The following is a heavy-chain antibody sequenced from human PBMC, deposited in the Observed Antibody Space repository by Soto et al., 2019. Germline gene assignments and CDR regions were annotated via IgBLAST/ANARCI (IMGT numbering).Heavy chain of an antibody. D-gene: IGHD6-19*01. J-gene: IGHJ6*02. Sequence: PGGSLRLSCAASGFTFSSYGMHWVRQAPGKGLEWVAVLWYDGSNKYYADSVKGRFTISRDNSKNTLYLQMNSLRAEDTAVYYCARNPLLIAVAGKGGGYYYYGMDVWGQGTTVTVSS. CDR2: LWYDGSNK. CDR1: GFTFSSYG. V-gene: IGHV3-33*01. CDR3: ARNPLLIAVAGKGGGYYYYGMDV.